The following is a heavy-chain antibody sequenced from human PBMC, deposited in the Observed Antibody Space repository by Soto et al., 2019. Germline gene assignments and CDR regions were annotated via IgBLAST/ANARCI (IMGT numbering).Heavy chain of an antibody. J-gene: IGHJ4*02. CDR2: INHSGST. CDR1: GGSFSGYY. Sequence: SDTLSLTCAVYGGSFSGYYWSWIRQPPGKGLEWIGEINHSGSTNYNPSLKSRVTISVDTSKNQFSLKLSSVTAADTAVYYCARASKQDIVVVVATRSLAYYFDYWGQGTLVTVSS. CDR3: ARASKQDIVVVVATRSLAYYFDY. V-gene: IGHV4-34*01. D-gene: IGHD2-15*01.